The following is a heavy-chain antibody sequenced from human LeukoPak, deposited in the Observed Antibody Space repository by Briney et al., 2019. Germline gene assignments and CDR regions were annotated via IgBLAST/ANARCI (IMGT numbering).Heavy chain of an antibody. Sequence: PSETLSLTCTVSGYSISSGYYWVWIRQTPGKGLEWIGSIYRSGSTNYNPSLKSRVTISVDTSKNQFSLKLSSVTAADTAVYYCARRKDSSGYFGRMGWFDPWGQGTLVTVSS. CDR3: ARRKDSSGYFGRMGWFDP. CDR1: GYSISSGYY. D-gene: IGHD3-22*01. CDR2: IYRSGST. J-gene: IGHJ5*02. V-gene: IGHV4-38-2*02.